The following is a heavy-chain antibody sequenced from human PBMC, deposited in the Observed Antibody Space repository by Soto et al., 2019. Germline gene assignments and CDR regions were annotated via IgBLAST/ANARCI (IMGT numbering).Heavy chain of an antibody. V-gene: IGHV4-59*01. Sequence: KTSETLSLTCTVSGGSINTYSWGWIRQPPGKGLEWITYIYHSGTTKYNPSLRSRVTISLDMSKNQFSLRLNSVTAADTAVYYCARVPHLVVFDFWGQGTRVTVSS. CDR2: IYHSGTT. D-gene: IGHD2-21*01. CDR1: GGSINTYS. CDR3: ARVPHLVVFDF. J-gene: IGHJ4*02.